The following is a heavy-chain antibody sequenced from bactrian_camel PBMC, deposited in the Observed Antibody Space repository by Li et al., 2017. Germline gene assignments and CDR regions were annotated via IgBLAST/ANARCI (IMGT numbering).Heavy chain of an antibody. CDR3: AADSDVNIPPSLALESGRWNY. D-gene: IGHD1*01. CDR2: ISSVGHDP. J-gene: IGHJ4*01. V-gene: IGHV3S53*01. Sequence: QLVESGGGSVQAGGSLRLSCAYSGDIYDSYCMAWFRQTPGKEREGVAAISSVGHDPVYGDSVKGRFTLSQDNAKNTVSLQMSSLKPEDTGTYYCAADSDVNIPPSLALESGRWNYWGQGTQVTVS. CDR1: GDIYDSYC.